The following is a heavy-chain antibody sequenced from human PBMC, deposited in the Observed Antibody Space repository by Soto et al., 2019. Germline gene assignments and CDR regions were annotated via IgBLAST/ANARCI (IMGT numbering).Heavy chain of an antibody. CDR1: GGSISSGDYY. Sequence: SETLSLTCTVSGGSISSGDYYWSWIRQHPGKGLEWIGYIYYSGSTYYNPSLKSRVTISVDTSKNQFSLKLSSVTAADTAVYYCARDPIYYDTGDWGQGTLVTVSS. D-gene: IGHD3-22*01. J-gene: IGHJ4*02. CDR3: ARDPIYYDTGD. CDR2: IYYSGST. V-gene: IGHV4-31*03.